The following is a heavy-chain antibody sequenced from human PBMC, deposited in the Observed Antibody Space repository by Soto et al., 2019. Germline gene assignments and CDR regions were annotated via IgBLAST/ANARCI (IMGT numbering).Heavy chain of an antibody. J-gene: IGHJ5*02. V-gene: IGHV3-15*07. Sequence: GGSLXXXCAASGFTFSNAWMTWVLQAPGKGLEWVGRIKSKTDGGTTDYAAPVKGRFTISRDDSKNTLYLQMNSLKTEDTAVYYCTTAHPTSFWSGYQDWFDPWGQGT. CDR2: IKSKTDGGTT. CDR3: TTAHPTSFWSGYQDWFDP. D-gene: IGHD3-3*01. CDR1: GFTFSNAW.